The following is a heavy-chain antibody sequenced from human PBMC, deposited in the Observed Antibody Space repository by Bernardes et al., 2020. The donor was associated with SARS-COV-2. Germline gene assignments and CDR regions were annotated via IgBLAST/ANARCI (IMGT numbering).Heavy chain of an antibody. CDR3: ATSSSQGISHWFDP. Sequence: ASVKVSCKVSGYTLTELSMHWVRQAPGKGLEWMGGFDPEDGETIYAQKFQGRVTMTEDTSTDTAYMELSSLRSEDTAVYYCATSSSQGISHWFDPCRQGTLLTVSP. CDR2: FDPEDGET. J-gene: IGHJ5*02. D-gene: IGHD6-13*01. V-gene: IGHV1-24*01. CDR1: GYTLTELS.